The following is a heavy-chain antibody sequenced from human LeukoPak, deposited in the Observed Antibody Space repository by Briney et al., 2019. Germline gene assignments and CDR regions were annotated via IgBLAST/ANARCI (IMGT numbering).Heavy chain of an antibody. CDR3: AKDHCSSTSCPLDY. V-gene: IGHV3-23*01. CDR1: GFTFSSYA. CDR2: ISGSGGST. D-gene: IGHD2-2*01. Sequence: RPGGSLRLSCAASGFTFSSYAMSWVRQAPGKGLEWVSAISGSGGSTYYADSVKGRFTISRDNYKNTLYLQMNSLRAEDTAVYYCAKDHCSSTSCPLDYWGQGTLVTVSS. J-gene: IGHJ4*02.